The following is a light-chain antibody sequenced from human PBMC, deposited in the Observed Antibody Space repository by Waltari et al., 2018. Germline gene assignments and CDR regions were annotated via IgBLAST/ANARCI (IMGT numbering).Light chain of an antibody. V-gene: IGLV2-23*02. CDR1: SSDVGNYNL. Sequence: QSALTQPASVSGSPGQSITISCTGTSSDVGNYNLVSWYQQHPGKAPKLMIYEVSKRPSGVSNRFSGSKSGNTASLTISGLQAEDEADYYCCSCAGSSTRVFAGGTKVTVL. CDR2: EVS. CDR3: CSCAGSSTRV. J-gene: IGLJ2*01.